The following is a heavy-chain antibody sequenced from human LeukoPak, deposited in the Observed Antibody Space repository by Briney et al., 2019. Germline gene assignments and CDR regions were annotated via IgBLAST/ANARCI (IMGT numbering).Heavy chain of an antibody. CDR1: VGSTSSSSYY. D-gene: IGHD5-18*01. CDR2: IFYSGST. V-gene: IGHV4-39*01. J-gene: IGHJ3*02. Sequence: SETLSHTCTVSVGSTSSSSYYSGWARQPPGKGLEWLGSIFYSGSTYYNPSLKSRVTISVDTSKNQFSLNLSSVTAADTAVYYCASPRGYSYGYGAFDIWGQGTMVTVSS. CDR3: ASPRGYSYGYGAFDI.